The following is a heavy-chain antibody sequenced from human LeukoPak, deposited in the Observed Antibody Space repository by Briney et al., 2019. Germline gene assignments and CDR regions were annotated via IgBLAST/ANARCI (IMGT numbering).Heavy chain of an antibody. J-gene: IGHJ4*02. CDR3: VRDRDGYNF. CDR1: GFTFSSYW. Sequence: PGGSLRLSCAASGFTFSSYWMHWVRQAPGKGLVWVSRITGDGSGANYADSVKGRFTISRDNAKNTLYLQMNSLRAEDTAVYFCVRDRDGYNFWGQGALVTVSS. D-gene: IGHD5-24*01. CDR2: ITGDGSGA. V-gene: IGHV3-74*01.